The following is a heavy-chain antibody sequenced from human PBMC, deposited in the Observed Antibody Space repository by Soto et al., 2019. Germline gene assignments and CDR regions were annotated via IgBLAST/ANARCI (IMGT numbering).Heavy chain of an antibody. CDR1: VFTFNNYA. CDR3: AKDLSSRWPPDY. D-gene: IGHD6-13*01. V-gene: IGHV3-30*18. Sequence: PWGSQLLSCAASVFTFNNYAMPMVRQAPGKGLEWVAVISYDGGYKLYADAVKGRFTISRDNSKNTVYLQMISLRVEDTAVYYCAKDLSSRWPPDYWGQGTMVTFSS. CDR2: ISYDGGYK. J-gene: IGHJ4*02.